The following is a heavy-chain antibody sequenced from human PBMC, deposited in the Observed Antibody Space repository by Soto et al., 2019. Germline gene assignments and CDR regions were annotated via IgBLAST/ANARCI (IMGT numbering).Heavy chain of an antibody. CDR2: IYYSGST. V-gene: IGHV4-30-4*01. J-gene: IGHJ6*02. D-gene: IGHD6-13*01. CDR1: GGSISSGDYY. CDR3: AGDSVGSSWYGVGMEV. Sequence: QVQLQESGPGLVKPSQTLSLTCTVSGGSISSGDYYWSWIRQPPGKGLEWIGYIYYSGSTYYNPSRRSRVTISGDTARNQFALKLSSVTAADTAVYECAGDSVGSSWYGVGMEVWGQGTTVTVSS.